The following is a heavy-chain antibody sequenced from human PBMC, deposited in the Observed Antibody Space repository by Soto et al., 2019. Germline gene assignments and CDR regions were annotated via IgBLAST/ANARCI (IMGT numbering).Heavy chain of an antibody. J-gene: IGHJ4*02. D-gene: IGHD2-21*02. Sequence: QVQLVQSGAEEKKPGASVTVSCKASGYTFTSYAMHWVRQAPGQRLEWMGWINAGKGNTKYSQKFQGRVTITRDTSASTDYMELSSLRSEDTAVYYCARSIVVVTALDYWGQGTLVTVSS. CDR1: GYTFTSYA. CDR2: INAGKGNT. V-gene: IGHV1-3*05. CDR3: ARSIVVVTALDY.